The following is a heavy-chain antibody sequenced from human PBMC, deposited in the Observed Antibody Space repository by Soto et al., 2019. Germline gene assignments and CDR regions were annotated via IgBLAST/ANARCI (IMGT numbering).Heavy chain of an antibody. CDR2: TYYKSKWYF. Sequence: PSQTLSLTCAISGDSVSSNSAGWNWIRQTPSRGLEWLGRTYYKSKWYFTYAVSVISRITINPDTSRNQFSLQLDSVTAADTAVYYCARFATMVRGIIDWGQGTLVTVSS. D-gene: IGHD3-10*01. CDR3: ARFATMVRGIID. J-gene: IGHJ4*02. V-gene: IGHV6-1*01. CDR1: GDSVSSNSAG.